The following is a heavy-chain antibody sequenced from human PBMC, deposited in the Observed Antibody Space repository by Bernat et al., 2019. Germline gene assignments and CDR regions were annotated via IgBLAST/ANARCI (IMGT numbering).Heavy chain of an antibody. CDR3: ARDSVPYSSGWYLFDY. J-gene: IGHJ4*02. CDR2: ISYDGSNK. CDR1: GFTFSSYA. D-gene: IGHD6-19*01. V-gene: IGHV3-30-3*01. Sequence: QVQLVESGGGVVQPGRSLRLSCAASGFTFSSYAMHLVRQAPGKGLEWVAVISYDGSNKYYADSVKGRFTISRDNSKNTLYLQMNSLRAEDTAVYYCARDSVPYSSGWYLFDYWGQGTLVTVSS.